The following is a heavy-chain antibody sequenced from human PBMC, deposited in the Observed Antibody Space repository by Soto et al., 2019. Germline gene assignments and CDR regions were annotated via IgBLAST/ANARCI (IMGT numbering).Heavy chain of an antibody. V-gene: IGHV3-30*18. D-gene: IGHD3-9*01. Sequence: QVQLVESGGGVVQPGRSLRLSCAASGFTFSSYGMHWVRQAPGKGLEWVAVISYDGSNKYYADSVKGRFTISRDNSKNTLYLQMTSLRAEDTAVYYCAKALVIKLSDFIDYWGQVTLFTVSS. CDR2: ISYDGSNK. CDR3: AKALVIKLSDFIDY. J-gene: IGHJ4*02. CDR1: GFTFSSYG.